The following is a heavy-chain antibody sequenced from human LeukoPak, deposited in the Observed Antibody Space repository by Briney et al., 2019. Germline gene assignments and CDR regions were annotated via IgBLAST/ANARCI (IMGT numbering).Heavy chain of an antibody. Sequence: SETLSLTCSVSGGSINGGSYYWSWIRQPTGKPLEWIGHIFTTGSTSYNPSLRTRVTISEDSSKDQFSLNLKSVTAADTAVYYCARDQGYFDYWAREPWSPSPQ. V-gene: IGHV4-61*09. CDR3: ARDQGYFDY. CDR2: IFTTGST. J-gene: IGHJ4*02. CDR1: GGSINGGSYY.